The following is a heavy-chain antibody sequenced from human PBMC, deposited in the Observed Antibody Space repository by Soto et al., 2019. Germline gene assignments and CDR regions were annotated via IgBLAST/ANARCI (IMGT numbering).Heavy chain of an antibody. D-gene: IGHD6-19*01. CDR3: VKDGSSGWPYFYGMDV. Sequence: GGSLRLSCAASGFTFSSYGMHWVRQAPGKGLEWVAVISYDGRNKYYADAVKGRFTISRDNSKNTLYLQMSSLRAEDTAVYYCVKDGSSGWPYFYGMDVWGQGTTVTVSS. V-gene: IGHV3-30*18. CDR1: GFTFSSYG. CDR2: ISYDGRNK. J-gene: IGHJ6*02.